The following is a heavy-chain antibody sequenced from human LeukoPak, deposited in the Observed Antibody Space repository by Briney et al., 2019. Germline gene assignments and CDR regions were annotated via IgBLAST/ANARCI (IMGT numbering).Heavy chain of an antibody. J-gene: IGHJ6*02. CDR3: ARDLREEYYDFWSGYDSYYYGMDV. CDR1: GFTFSSYG. V-gene: IGHV3-33*01. D-gene: IGHD3-3*01. CDR2: IWYDGSNK. Sequence: GGSLRLSCAASGFTFSSYGMHWVRQAPGKGLEWVAVIWYDGSNKYYADSVKGRFTISRDNSKNTLYLQMNSLRAEDTAVYYCARDLREEYYDFWSGYDSYYYGMDVWGQGTTVTVSS.